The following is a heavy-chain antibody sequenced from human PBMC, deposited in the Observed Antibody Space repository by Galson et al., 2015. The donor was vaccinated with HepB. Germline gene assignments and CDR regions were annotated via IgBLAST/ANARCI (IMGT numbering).Heavy chain of an antibody. CDR2: ISYDGSNK. CDR3: ARVGERSQLPGYFDY. D-gene: IGHD2-2*01. J-gene: IGHJ4*02. V-gene: IGHV3-30-3*01. CDR1: GFTFSSYA. Sequence: SLRLSCAASGFTFSSYAMHWVRQAPGKGLEWVAVISYDGSNKYYADSVKGRFTISRDNSKNTLYLQMNSLRAEDTAVYYCARVGERSQLPGYFDYWGQGTLVTVSS.